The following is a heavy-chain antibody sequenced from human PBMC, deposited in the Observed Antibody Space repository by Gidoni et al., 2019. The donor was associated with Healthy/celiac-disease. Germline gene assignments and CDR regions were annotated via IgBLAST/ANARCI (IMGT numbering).Heavy chain of an antibody. Sequence: EVQLVESGGGLVQPGGSLSLSCAASGLTFSRDSMNLVLPAPGKGLEWFSYISSSSSTIDYADSGKGRFTIARDNAKNSLYLQMNSLRDEDTAVYYCARDSVPGLYSSSWYDYWGQGTLVTVSS. CDR2: ISSSSSTI. D-gene: IGHD6-13*01. J-gene: IGHJ4*02. CDR3: ARDSVPGLYSSSWYDY. V-gene: IGHV3-48*02. CDR1: GLTFSRDS.